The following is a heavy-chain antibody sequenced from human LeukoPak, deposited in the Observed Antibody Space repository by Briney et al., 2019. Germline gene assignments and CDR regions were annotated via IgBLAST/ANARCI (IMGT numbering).Heavy chain of an antibody. D-gene: IGHD3-10*01. CDR2: IFHTGNA. CDR1: GASLSNNIFY. V-gene: IGHV4-39*01. Sequence: SETLSLTCAVSGASLSNNIFYWGWIRQPPGKGLEWIGNIFHTGNAYYNPSLKSRVSISIDTSRNQFSLKVISVTAADTAVYFCARKGSTRGSADWFDPWGQGTLVTVSS. CDR3: ARKGSTRGSADWFDP. J-gene: IGHJ5*02.